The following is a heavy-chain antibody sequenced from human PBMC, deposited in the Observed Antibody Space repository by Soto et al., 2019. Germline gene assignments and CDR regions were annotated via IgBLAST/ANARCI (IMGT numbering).Heavy chain of an antibody. J-gene: IGHJ6*02. CDR2: IHHRGST. D-gene: IGHD6-13*01. Sequence: PSETLSLTCTAYGESFNGYYWSWIRQHPGKGLEWIGEIHHRGSTNYNPSLKSRVTFSIDTAKMQFSLNVRAVTAADTAVYYCARGKTGSCWYRGEEKSYYYGMDVWGQGTPVTVSS. CDR1: GESFNGYY. V-gene: IGHV4-34*01. CDR3: ARGKTGSCWYRGEEKSYYYGMDV.